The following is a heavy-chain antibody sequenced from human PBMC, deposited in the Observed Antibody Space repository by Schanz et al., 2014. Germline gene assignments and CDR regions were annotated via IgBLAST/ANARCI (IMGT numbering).Heavy chain of an antibody. D-gene: IGHD3-9*01. Sequence: EVQLVESGGGLVQPGGSLRLSCAVSGFTVSSNHMNWVRQAPGKGLEWVSSISSSGSYIHYAGSVKGRFTISRDNSKNTLYLQMNSLRAEDTAVYYCAKQIHYDILTVTRNWGQGTLVTVSS. CDR3: AKQIHYDILTVTRN. J-gene: IGHJ4*02. CDR1: GFTVSSNH. CDR2: ISSSGSYI. V-gene: IGHV3-21*04.